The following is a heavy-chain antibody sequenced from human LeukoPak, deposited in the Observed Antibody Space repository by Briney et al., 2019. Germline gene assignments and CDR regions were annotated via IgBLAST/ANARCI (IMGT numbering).Heavy chain of an antibody. D-gene: IGHD6-13*01. CDR3: AKDPYSSSWSTFFDY. CDR2: ISGSGGST. Sequence: GGSLRLSCAASGFTFSSYAMSWVRQAPGKGLEGVSAISGSGGSTYYADSVKGRFTISRDNSKNTLYLQMNSLRAEDTAVYYCAKDPYSSSWSTFFDYWGQGTLVTVSS. J-gene: IGHJ4*02. V-gene: IGHV3-23*01. CDR1: GFTFSSYA.